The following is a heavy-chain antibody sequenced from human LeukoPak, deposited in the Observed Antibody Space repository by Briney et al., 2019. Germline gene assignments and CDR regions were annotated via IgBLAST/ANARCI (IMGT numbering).Heavy chain of an antibody. D-gene: IGHD3-16*01. J-gene: IGHJ4*02. CDR3: VKPRENYVDSCFDDY. V-gene: IGHV3-7*03. CDR2: IKQDGSQK. CDR1: GFTFSSYW. Sequence: PGGSLRLSCAASGFTFSSYWMSWVRQAPGKGLEWVANIKQDGSQKYYVDSVKGRFTISRDNPKNTLYLQMNRLRAEDTAVYYCVKPRENYVDSCFDDYWGQGTLVTVSS.